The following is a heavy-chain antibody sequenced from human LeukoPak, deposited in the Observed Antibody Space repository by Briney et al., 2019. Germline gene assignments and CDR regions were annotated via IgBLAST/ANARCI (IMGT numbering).Heavy chain of an antibody. J-gene: IGHJ3*02. D-gene: IGHD3-3*02. CDR2: ISGSGGST. CDR3: AKVPFLEWSRDAFDI. Sequence: PGGSLRLSCAASGFTFSSYAMSSVRQTPGKGLEWVSAISGSGGSTYYADSVKGRFTISRDNSKNTLYLQMNSLRAEDTAVYYCAKVPFLEWSRDAFDIWGQGTMVTVSS. V-gene: IGHV3-23*01. CDR1: GFTFSSYA.